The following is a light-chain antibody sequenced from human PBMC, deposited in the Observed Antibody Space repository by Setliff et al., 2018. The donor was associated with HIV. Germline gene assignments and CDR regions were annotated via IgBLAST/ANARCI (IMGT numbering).Light chain of an antibody. CDR1: SSDVGGYKY. J-gene: IGLJ1*01. V-gene: IGLV2-14*03. CDR2: DVS. CDR3: SSFTTSSTYV. Sequence: QSALTQPASVSGSPGQSITISCTGTSSDVGGYKYVSWYQQHPGKAPKLMIYDVSNRPSGVSNRFSGSKSGNTASLTISGLQAEDEADYYCSSFTTSSTYVFGGGTKVTVL.